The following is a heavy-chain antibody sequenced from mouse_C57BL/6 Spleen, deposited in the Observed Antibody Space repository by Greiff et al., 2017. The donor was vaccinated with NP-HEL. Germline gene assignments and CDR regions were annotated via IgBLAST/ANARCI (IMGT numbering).Heavy chain of an antibody. CDR2: ISSGSSTI. Sequence: EVKVVESGGGLVKPGGSLKLSCAASGFTFSDYGMHWVRQAPEKGLEWVAYISSGSSTIYYADTVKGRFTISRDNAKNTLFLQMTSLRSEDTAMYYCARPYGSSYVGYAMDYWGQGTSVTVSS. J-gene: IGHJ4*01. D-gene: IGHD1-1*01. CDR3: ARPYGSSYVGYAMDY. V-gene: IGHV5-17*01. CDR1: GFTFSDYG.